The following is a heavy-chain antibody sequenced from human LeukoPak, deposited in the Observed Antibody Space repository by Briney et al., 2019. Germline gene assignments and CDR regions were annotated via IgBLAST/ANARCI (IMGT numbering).Heavy chain of an antibody. D-gene: IGHD5-12*01. Sequence: SVKVSCKASGGTFSSYAISWVRQAPGQGLEWMGRIIPIFGTANYAQKFQGRVTITTDESTSTAYMELSSLRSEDTAVYYCARDRLGGYHSHVDVWGKGTTVTVSS. CDR2: IIPIFGTA. V-gene: IGHV1-69*05. CDR3: ARDRLGGYHSHVDV. CDR1: GGTFSSYA. J-gene: IGHJ6*04.